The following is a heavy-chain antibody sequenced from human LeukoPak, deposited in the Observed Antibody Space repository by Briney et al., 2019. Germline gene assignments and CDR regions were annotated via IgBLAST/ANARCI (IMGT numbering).Heavy chain of an antibody. CDR1: GGSISSGGYY. CDR2: IYYSGST. Sequence: SQTLSLTCTVSGGSISSGGYYWSWIRQHPGKGLEWVGYIYYSGSTYYNPSLKSRVTISVDTSKNQFSLKLSSVTAADTAVYYCARAHFLIAALNAQDYYCMDVWGKGTTVTVSS. J-gene: IGHJ6*03. D-gene: IGHD6-13*01. CDR3: ARAHFLIAALNAQDYYCMDV. V-gene: IGHV4-31*03.